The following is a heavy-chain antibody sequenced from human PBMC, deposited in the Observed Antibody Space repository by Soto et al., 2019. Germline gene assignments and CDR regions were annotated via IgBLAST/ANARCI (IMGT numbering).Heavy chain of an antibody. CDR2: ISGSGGST. CDR1: GFTFSSYA. V-gene: IGHV3-23*01. Sequence: GVSLRLSCAASGFTFSSYAMSWVRQAPGKGLEWVSAISGSGGSTYYADSVKGRFTISRDNSKNTLYLQMNSLRAEDTAVYYCAKGGSLGSKIVVVVAATLGYWGQGTLVTVSS. D-gene: IGHD2-15*01. CDR3: AKGGSLGSKIVVVVAATLGY. J-gene: IGHJ4*02.